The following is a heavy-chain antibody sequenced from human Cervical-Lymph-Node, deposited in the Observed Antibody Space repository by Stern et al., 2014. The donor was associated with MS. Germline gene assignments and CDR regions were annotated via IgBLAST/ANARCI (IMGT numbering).Heavy chain of an antibody. CDR1: GFSFSRYA. V-gene: IGHV3-33*01. J-gene: IGHJ4*02. CDR2: IWYDGSNP. Sequence: DQLVESGGGVVQPGRSLRLSCAASGFSFSRYAMHWVRQAPGKGLEWVALIWYDGSNPYYADSVTGRFTISRDNFKNTLYLQMNSLRAEDTAVYYCASAYSSSHYYVDYWGQGTLVTVSS. D-gene: IGHD6-13*01. CDR3: ASAYSSSHYYVDY.